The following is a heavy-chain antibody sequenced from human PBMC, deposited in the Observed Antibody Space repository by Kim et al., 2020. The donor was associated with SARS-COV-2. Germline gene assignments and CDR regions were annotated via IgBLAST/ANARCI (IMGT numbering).Heavy chain of an antibody. CDR3: AKGSNIGARPRPGGDY. D-gene: IGHD6-6*01. CDR1: GFTFSNYA. V-gene: IGHV3-23*01. CDR2: ISSSGTKT. J-gene: IGHJ4*02. Sequence: GGSLRLSCAASGFTFSNYAMNWVRQAPGKGLEWVSVISSSGTKTYNGDSVKGRFTISRDNSKNTLYLQMNSLRAEDTAVYYCAKGSNIGARPRPGGDYWGQGTLVTVSS.